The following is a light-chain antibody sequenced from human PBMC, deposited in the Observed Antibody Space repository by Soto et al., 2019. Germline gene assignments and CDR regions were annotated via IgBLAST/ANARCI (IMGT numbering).Light chain of an antibody. CDR1: QSISSW. CDR3: QQYNIYSPT. CDR2: KAS. V-gene: IGKV1-5*03. Sequence: DIQMTQSPSTLSASVGDRVTITCRASQSISSWLAWYQQKPGKAPKLLIYKASSLESGVPSRFSGSGSGTEFTLTISSLQPDDFATYYCQQYNIYSPTFGQGGKVDTK. J-gene: IGKJ1*01.